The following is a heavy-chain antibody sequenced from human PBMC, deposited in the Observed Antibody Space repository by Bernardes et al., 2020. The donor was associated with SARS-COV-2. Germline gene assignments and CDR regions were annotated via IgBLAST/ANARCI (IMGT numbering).Heavy chain of an antibody. CDR3: ARGGGDYVGGSSRYL. CDR2: ISSSGRTI. D-gene: IGHD3-16*02. Sequence: VGSLRLSCAASGFTFSSYEMNRVRQAPGKGLEWVSYISSSGRTIYYADSVKGRFTISRDNAKNSLYLQMHSLRAEDKAVYYCARGGGDYVGGSSRYLWGRGTLVSVSS. V-gene: IGHV3-48*03. J-gene: IGHJ4*02. CDR1: GFTFSSYE.